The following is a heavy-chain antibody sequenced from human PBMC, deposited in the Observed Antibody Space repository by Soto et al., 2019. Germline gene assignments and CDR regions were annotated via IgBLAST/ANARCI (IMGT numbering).Heavy chain of an antibody. J-gene: IGHJ6*02. CDR2: INPKRGGT. V-gene: IGHV1-2*04. D-gene: IGHD2-8*01. CDR3: ARGDSTDCSNGVCSFFYNHDMDV. CDR1: GYSFTDYH. Sequence: ASVKVSCKASGYSFTDYHIHWVRQAPVQGLEWLGLINPKRGGTSTAQKFQGWVTMTTDTSISTASMELTRLTSDDTAIYYCARGDSTDCSNGVCSFFYNHDMDVWGQGTTVTVSS.